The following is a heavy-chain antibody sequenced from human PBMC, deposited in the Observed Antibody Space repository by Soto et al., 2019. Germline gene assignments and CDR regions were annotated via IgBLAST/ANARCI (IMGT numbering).Heavy chain of an antibody. CDR2: ITGDGGST. CDR3: ATFKDDTSGYYGNWYFDL. D-gene: IGHD3-22*01. Sequence: EVQLLESGGGLVQPGGSLRLSCAASGFTFSTYAMSWVRLAPGKGLEWVSTITGDGGSTFYADSVNGRFTISRHNSQNTLYVQTNLLTAADTAPYYCATFKDDTSGYYGNWYFDLWGRGTRVTVSS. CDR1: GFTFSTYA. V-gene: IGHV3-23*01. J-gene: IGHJ2*01.